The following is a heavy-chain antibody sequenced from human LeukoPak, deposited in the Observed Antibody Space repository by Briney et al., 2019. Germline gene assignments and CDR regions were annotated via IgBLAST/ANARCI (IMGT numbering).Heavy chain of an antibody. CDR2: INPNSGGT. CDR3: ARGEYYEDLHYYFGY. V-gene: IGHV1-2*02. CDR1: GYTFTGYY. Sequence: GASVKVSCKASGYTFTGYYMHWVRQAPGQGLEWMGWINPNSGGTNYAQKFQGRVTMTRDTSISTAYMELSRLRSDDTAVYYCARGEYYEDLHYYFGYWGQGTLVTVSS. D-gene: IGHD3-3*01. J-gene: IGHJ4*02.